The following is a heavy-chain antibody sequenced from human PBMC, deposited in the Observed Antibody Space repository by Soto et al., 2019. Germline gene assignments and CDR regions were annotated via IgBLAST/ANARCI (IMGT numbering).Heavy chain of an antibody. CDR2: TYYRSKWYN. V-gene: IGHV6-1*01. CDR1: GDSVSSNNAA. Sequence: SQTLSLTCAISGDSVSSNNAAWNWIRQSPSRGLEWLGRTYYRSKWYNDYAVSVNSRITINPDTSTSTAYMELRSLRSDDTAVYYCARVADYDILYSDYWGQGTLVTVSS. J-gene: IGHJ4*02. CDR3: ARVADYDILYSDY. D-gene: IGHD3-9*01.